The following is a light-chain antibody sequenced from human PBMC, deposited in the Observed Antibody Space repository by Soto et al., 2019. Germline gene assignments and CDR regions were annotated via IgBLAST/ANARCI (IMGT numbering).Light chain of an antibody. Sequence: EILMTQSPDTLSVSPGERVTLSCRASRTVNNRLAWYQHKPGQAPRLLISGASTGATGIPPRFRGSGSGTEFTLTVDTLQSEDIAIYYCQQYYHWPVTFGGGTKVEIK. CDR1: RTVNNR. CDR2: GAS. V-gene: IGKV3-15*01. J-gene: IGKJ4*01. CDR3: QQYYHWPVT.